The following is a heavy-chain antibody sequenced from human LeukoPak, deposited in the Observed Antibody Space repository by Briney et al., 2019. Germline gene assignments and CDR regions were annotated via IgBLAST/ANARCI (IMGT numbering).Heavy chain of an antibody. CDR2: IYYGGST. V-gene: IGHV4-59*01. J-gene: IGHJ5*01. CDR3: ARGRARDGSYPWLDS. D-gene: IGHD3-16*02. Sequence: SETLSLTCSVSSDSIGSYYWTWIRQSPGKGLEWMGYIYYGGSTNHSPSLKSRVSISVDTSNNQFSLQLRSVSAADTAIYYCARGRARDGSYPWLDSWGQGTLVTVSS. CDR1: SDSIGSYY.